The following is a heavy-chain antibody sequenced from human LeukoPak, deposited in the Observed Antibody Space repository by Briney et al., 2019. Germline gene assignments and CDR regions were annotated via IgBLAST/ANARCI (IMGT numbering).Heavy chain of an antibody. V-gene: IGHV3-23*01. Sequence: GGSLRLSCAASGFTFSSYEMNWVRQAPGKGLQWVSAISGGGVAIYYADSVKGRCTISRDNSKNTLYLQMNSLRAEDTAVYYCAKDGFDYYDSSGYYYFNYWGQGTLVTVSS. J-gene: IGHJ4*02. CDR2: ISGGGVAI. D-gene: IGHD3-22*01. CDR1: GFTFSSYE. CDR3: AKDGFDYYDSSGYYYFNY.